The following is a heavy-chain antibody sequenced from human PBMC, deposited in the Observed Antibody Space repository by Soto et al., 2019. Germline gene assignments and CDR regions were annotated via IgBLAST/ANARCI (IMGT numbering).Heavy chain of an antibody. CDR1: GASITSYY. CDR2: IYHSGSP. J-gene: IGHJ5*02. D-gene: IGHD2-2*01. V-gene: IGHV4-59*01. Sequence: SETLSLTCSVSGASITSYYWSWIRQPPGKGLEWIGYIYHSGSPSYNPSLKSRVTISVDTSKNQLSLRLVSVTAADTALYFCAREDFGSCSSTTCLNCFDPWGQGTLVTV. CDR3: AREDFGSCSSTTCLNCFDP.